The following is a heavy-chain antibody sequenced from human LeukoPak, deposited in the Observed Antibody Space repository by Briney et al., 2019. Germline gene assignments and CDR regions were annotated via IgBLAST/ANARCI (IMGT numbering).Heavy chain of an antibody. CDR2: ISGSGGST. J-gene: IGHJ4*02. CDR3: AKEFVPGRGSYYLFDY. V-gene: IGHV3-23*01. CDR1: GFTFSSYA. Sequence: PGGSLRLSCAASGFTFSSYAMSWVRQAPGKGLEWVSAISGSGGSTCYADSVKGRFTISRDNSKNTLYLQMNSLRAEDTAVYYCAKEFVPGRGSYYLFDYWGQGTLVTVSS. D-gene: IGHD1-26*01.